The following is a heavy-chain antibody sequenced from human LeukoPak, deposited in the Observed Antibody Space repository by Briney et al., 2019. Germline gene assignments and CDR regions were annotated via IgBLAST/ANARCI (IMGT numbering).Heavy chain of an antibody. V-gene: IGHV1-46*01. CDR3: ARGMGDGYTGVRGEFDC. CDR2: ITASGGST. CDR1: GYTFTNYY. D-gene: IGHD5-24*01. Sequence: ASVKVSCTASGYTFTNYYMHWVRQAPGKGLEWMGIITASGGSTTYAQKFQGRVTMTRDTSTSTVYMEMSSLRSEDTAAYYCARGMGDGYTGVRGEFDCWGQGTLVTVSS. J-gene: IGHJ4*02.